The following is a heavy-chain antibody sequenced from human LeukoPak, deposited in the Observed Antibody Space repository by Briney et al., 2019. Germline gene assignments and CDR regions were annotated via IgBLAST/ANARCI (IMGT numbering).Heavy chain of an antibody. CDR2: IYYSGST. Sequence: SETLSLTCTVSGGSISSYYWSWIRQPPGKGLEWIGYIYYSGSTNYNPSLKSRVTISVDTSKNQFSLMLSSVTAADTAVYYCAGGYSYGKKDYWGQGTLVTVSS. D-gene: IGHD5-18*01. CDR1: GGSISSYY. CDR3: AGGYSYGKKDY. J-gene: IGHJ4*02. V-gene: IGHV4-59*01.